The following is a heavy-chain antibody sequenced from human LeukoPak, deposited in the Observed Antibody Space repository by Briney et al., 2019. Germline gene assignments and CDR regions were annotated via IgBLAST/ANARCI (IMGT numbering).Heavy chain of an antibody. V-gene: IGHV3-30*18. Sequence: PRGSLRLSCAASGFTFSSYGMHWVRQAPGKGLEWVAIISDDGSNKYYADSVKGRFTISRDNSKNTLYLQMNSLRAEDTAVYYCAKDGGYYDSSGYYPHDAFDIWGQGTMVTVSS. D-gene: IGHD3-22*01. CDR1: GFTFSSYG. CDR2: ISDDGSNK. J-gene: IGHJ3*02. CDR3: AKDGGYYDSSGYYPHDAFDI.